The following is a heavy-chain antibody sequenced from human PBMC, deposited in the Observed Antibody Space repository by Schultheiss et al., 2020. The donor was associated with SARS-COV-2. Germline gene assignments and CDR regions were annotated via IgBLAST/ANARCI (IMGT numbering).Heavy chain of an antibody. CDR2: IYHSGNI. Sequence: SETLSLTCTVSGYSIRRGSSLILIRQPPGKGLEWIGYIYHSGNIKYSSSLKSRVSISVDTSKNQFSLKLSSVTAADTAVYYCASRRGGTIFGVVILSQGYFQHWGQGTLVTVSS. CDR1: GYSIRRGSS. CDR3: ASRRGGTIFGVVILSQGYFQH. J-gene: IGHJ1*01. V-gene: IGHV4-38-2*02. D-gene: IGHD3-3*01.